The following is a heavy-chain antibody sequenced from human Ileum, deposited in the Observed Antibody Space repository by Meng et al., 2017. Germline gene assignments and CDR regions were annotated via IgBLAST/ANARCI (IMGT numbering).Heavy chain of an antibody. V-gene: IGHV2-5*01. CDR1: GFSLNTGGMG. D-gene: IGHD2/OR15-2a*01. Sequence: SGPTLVKPPPTLTLTCTFSGFSLNTGGMGVAWIRQPPGKAPEWLALIRWTDATLYSPSLESRLTITKDTSKNQVVLTMTNMEPVDTATYYCAHFTEYSPTQWGQGTLVTVSS. CDR3: AHFTEYSPTQ. CDR2: IRWTDAT. J-gene: IGHJ4*02.